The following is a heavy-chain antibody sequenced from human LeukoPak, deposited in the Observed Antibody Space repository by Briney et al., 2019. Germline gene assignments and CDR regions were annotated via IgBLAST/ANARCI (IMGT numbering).Heavy chain of an antibody. CDR2: IYYSGST. CDR1: GGSISSYY. D-gene: IGHD2-2*01. J-gene: IGHJ4*02. CDR3: ARGAVVPAAILYFDY. Sequence: PSETLSLTCTVSGGSISSYYRSWIRQPPGKGLEWIGYIYYSGSTNYNPSLKSRVTISVDTSKNQFSLKLSSVTAADTAVYYCARGAVVPAAILYFDYWGQGTLVTVSS. V-gene: IGHV4-59*01.